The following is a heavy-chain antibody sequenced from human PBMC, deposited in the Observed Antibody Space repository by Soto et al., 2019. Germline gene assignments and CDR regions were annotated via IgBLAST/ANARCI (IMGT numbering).Heavy chain of an antibody. CDR1: GYTFTSYG. CDR3: ARHGTDGYEDYYYYYYGMDV. Sequence: ASVKVSCKASGYTFTSYGISWVRQAPGQGLEWMGWISAYNGNTNYSPSFQGHVTISADKSISTAYLQWSSLKASDTAMYYCARHGTDGYEDYYYYYYGMDVWGQGTTVTVSS. V-gene: IGHV1-18*01. J-gene: IGHJ6*02. D-gene: IGHD1-1*01. CDR2: ISAYNGNT.